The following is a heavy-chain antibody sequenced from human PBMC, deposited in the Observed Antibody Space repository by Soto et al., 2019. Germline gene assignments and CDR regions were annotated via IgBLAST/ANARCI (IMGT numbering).Heavy chain of an antibody. V-gene: IGHV3-23*01. CDR1: GFSFSSYA. CDR2: ISGSGTNT. CDR3: AKGHSAAPDHYFDY. D-gene: IGHD6-25*01. Sequence: EVQLLESGGDFVQPGGSLRLSCAASGFSFSSYAMHWVRQAPGKGLEWVFSISGSGTNTYFADYVKGRFTVSRDNSNNTLYLQMSSLRAEDTAVYFCAKGHSAAPDHYFDYWGRGILVTVSS. J-gene: IGHJ4*02.